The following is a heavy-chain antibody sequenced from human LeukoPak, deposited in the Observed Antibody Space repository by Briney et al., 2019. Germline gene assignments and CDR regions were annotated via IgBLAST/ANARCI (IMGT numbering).Heavy chain of an antibody. CDR2: INPNSGGT. D-gene: IGHD6-13*01. Sequence: ASVNVSCKASGYTFTGYYMHWVRQAPGQGLEWMGWINPNSGGTNYAQKFQGRVTMTRDTSISTAYMELSRLRSDDTAVYYCARGYSSSWYYFDYWGQGTLVTVSS. J-gene: IGHJ4*02. CDR1: GYTFTGYY. V-gene: IGHV1-2*02. CDR3: ARGYSSSWYYFDY.